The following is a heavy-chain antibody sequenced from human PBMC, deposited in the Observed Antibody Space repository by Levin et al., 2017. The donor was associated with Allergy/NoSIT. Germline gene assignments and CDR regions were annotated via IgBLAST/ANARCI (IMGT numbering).Heavy chain of an antibody. V-gene: IGHV5-51*01. CDR1: GYSFTSYW. CDR2: IYPGDSDT. Sequence: PGGSLRLSCKGSGYSFTSYWIGWVRQMPGKGLEWMGIIYPGDSDTRYSPSFQGQVAISADKSISTAYLQWSSLKASDTAMYYCARTYYYGSGGSIDIWGQGTMVTVSS. D-gene: IGHD3-10*01. CDR3: ARTYYYGSGGSIDI. J-gene: IGHJ3*02.